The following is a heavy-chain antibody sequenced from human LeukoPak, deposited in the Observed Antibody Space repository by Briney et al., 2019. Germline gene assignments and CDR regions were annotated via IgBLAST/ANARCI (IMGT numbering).Heavy chain of an antibody. J-gene: IGHJ6*02. CDR2: INPSGGST. D-gene: IGHD5-12*01. Sequence: GASVKVPCEASGYTFTSYYMHWVRQAPGQGLEWMGIINPSGGSTSYAQKFQGRVTITADESTSTAYMELSSLRSEDTAVYYCGYSGYDYFGPGRNYYGMDVWGQGTTVTVSS. CDR3: GYSGYDYFGPGRNYYGMDV. V-gene: IGHV1-46*01. CDR1: GYTFTSYY.